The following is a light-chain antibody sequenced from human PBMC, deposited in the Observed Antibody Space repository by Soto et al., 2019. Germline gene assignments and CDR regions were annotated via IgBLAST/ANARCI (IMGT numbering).Light chain of an antibody. V-gene: IGKV3-15*01. CDR2: GAS. J-gene: IGKJ2*01. Sequence: IVMTQSPATLSVSPGERATLSCRASQSVSSNLAWYQQKPGQAPRLLIYGASTRATGIPARFSGSGSGTEFTLTISSLQSEDFAVYYCQQYNNWPPYTFGQGTKLKIK. CDR1: QSVSSN. CDR3: QQYNNWPPYT.